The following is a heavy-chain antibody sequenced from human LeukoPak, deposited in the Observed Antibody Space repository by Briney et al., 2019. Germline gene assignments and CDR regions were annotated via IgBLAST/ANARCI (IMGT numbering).Heavy chain of an antibody. CDR1: GFTFSSYS. V-gene: IGHV3-21*01. D-gene: IGHD1-26*01. Sequence: PGGSLRVSCAASGFTFSSYSMNWVRQAPGKGLEWVSSISSSSSYIYYADSVKGRFTISRDNAKNSLYLQMNSLRAEDTAVYYCASFVGDYAFNIWGQGTMVTVSS. CDR3: ASFVGDYAFNI. CDR2: ISSSSSYI. J-gene: IGHJ3*02.